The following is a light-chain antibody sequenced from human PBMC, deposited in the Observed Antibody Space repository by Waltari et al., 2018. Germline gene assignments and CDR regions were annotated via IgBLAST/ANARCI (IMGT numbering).Light chain of an antibody. Sequence: DIQMTQSPSTLSASVGDRVTVTCRATQNIGNWLAWYQQKLGKAPKLLINKASSLESGVPSRFSGSGSGTEFTLTISSLQPYDFATYFCQQYNSYPMAFGQGTRLEIK. CDR2: KAS. CDR3: QQYNSYPMA. CDR1: QNIGNW. V-gene: IGKV1-5*03. J-gene: IGKJ5*01.